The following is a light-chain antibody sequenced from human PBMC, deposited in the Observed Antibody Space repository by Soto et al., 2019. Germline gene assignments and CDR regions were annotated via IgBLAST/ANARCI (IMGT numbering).Light chain of an antibody. CDR2: GAS. Sequence: EIVMTQSPATLSVSPGERATLSCRASQSVSSNLAWYQQKPGQAPRLLIDGASTRATGIPARFSGSGSGTEFTLTISSLQSEDFAVYYCQQYNNWPPMYTLGQGTKLEIK. CDR1: QSVSSN. CDR3: QQYNNWPPMYT. V-gene: IGKV3-15*01. J-gene: IGKJ2*01.